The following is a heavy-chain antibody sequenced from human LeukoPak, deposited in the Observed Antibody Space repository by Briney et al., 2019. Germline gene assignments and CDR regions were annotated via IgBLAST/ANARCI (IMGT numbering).Heavy chain of an antibody. CDR1: GYTFTSYD. V-gene: IGHV1-8*03. CDR2: MNPNSGNT. Sequence: ASVKVSCKASGYTFTSYDINWVRQATGQGLEWIGWMNPNSGNTGYAQKFQGRVTITRNTSISTDYMELSSLRSEDTAVYYCARGGYYYESPDAFDIWGQGTMVTVSS. D-gene: IGHD3-22*01. CDR3: ARGGYYYESPDAFDI. J-gene: IGHJ3*02.